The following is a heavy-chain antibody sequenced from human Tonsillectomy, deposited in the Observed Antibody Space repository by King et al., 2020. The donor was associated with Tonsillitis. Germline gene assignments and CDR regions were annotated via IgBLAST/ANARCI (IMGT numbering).Heavy chain of an antibody. Sequence: QLVQSGAEVKKPGSSVKVSCKASGGTFSSYAISWVRQAPGQGLEWMGGIIPIFGTANYAQKFQGRVTITADESTSTAYMELSSLRSEDTAVYYCARDEDLVNYDRSGYIGLELYYYGMDVWGQGTTVTVSS. D-gene: IGHD3-22*01. CDR3: ARDEDLVNYDRSGYIGLELYYYGMDV. CDR2: IIPIFGTA. CDR1: GGTFSSYA. V-gene: IGHV1-69*12. J-gene: IGHJ6*02.